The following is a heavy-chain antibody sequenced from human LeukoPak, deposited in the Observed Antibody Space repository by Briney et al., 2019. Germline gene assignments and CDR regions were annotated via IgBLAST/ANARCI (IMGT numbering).Heavy chain of an antibody. V-gene: IGHV4-30-2*01. CDR3: ARLGYCSSTSCSNNWFDP. D-gene: IGHD2-2*01. J-gene: IGHJ5*02. CDR2: IYHSGST. Sequence: SETLSLTCAVSGGSISSGGYSWSWIRQPPGKGLEWIGYIYHSGSTYYNPSPKSRVTISVDRSKNQFSLKLSSVTAADTAVYYCARLGYCSSTSCSNNWFDPWGQGTLVTVSS. CDR1: GGSISSGGYS.